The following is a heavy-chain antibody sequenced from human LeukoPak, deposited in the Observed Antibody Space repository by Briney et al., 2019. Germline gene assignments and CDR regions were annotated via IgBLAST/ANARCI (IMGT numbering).Heavy chain of an antibody. CDR3: ARDPNKGIQLWGEHDY. CDR1: RFTFSSYW. J-gene: IGHJ4*02. V-gene: IGHV3-74*01. Sequence: TGGSLRLSCAASRFTFSSYWMHWIRQAPGKGLVWVSRINSDGSSIAYADSVRGRFTISRDNAKNTLYLEMNSLRAEDAAVYYCARDPNKGIQLWGEHDYWGQGTLVTVSS. D-gene: IGHD5-18*01. CDR2: INSDGSSI.